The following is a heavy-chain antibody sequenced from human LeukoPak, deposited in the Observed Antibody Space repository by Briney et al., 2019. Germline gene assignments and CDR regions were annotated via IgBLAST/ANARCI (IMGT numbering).Heavy chain of an antibody. Sequence: GGSLRLSCAASGFTFSSYWMSWVRQAPGKGLEWVANIKQDGSEKYYVDSVKGRFTISRDNAKNSLYLQMNSLRAEDTAVYYCARVLGNMYYDILTGYRNPTTNFDCWGQGTLVTVSS. CDR1: GFTFSSYW. J-gene: IGHJ4*02. CDR3: ARVLGNMYYDILTGYRNPTTNFDC. D-gene: IGHD3-9*01. CDR2: IKQDGSEK. V-gene: IGHV3-7*01.